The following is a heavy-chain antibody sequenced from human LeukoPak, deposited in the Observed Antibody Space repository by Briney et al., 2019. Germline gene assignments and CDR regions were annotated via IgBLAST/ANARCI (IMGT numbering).Heavy chain of an antibody. D-gene: IGHD6-19*01. Sequence: GGSLRLSCAASGFTVSSNYMGWVRQPPGKGLEWVSLIYSGGATYYADSVKGRFTISRDNSKNMLYLQMNSLRAEDTAVYCCARRGSGWEDGYFDLWGRGTLVTVSS. CDR1: GFTVSSNY. V-gene: IGHV3-53*01. CDR2: IYSGGAT. CDR3: ARRGSGWEDGYFDL. J-gene: IGHJ2*01.